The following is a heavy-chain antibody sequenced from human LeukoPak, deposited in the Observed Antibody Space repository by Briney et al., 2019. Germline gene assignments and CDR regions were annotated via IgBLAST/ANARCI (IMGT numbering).Heavy chain of an antibody. CDR1: GGSISSYY. D-gene: IGHD6-13*01. Sequence: PSETLSLTCTVSGGSISSYYWSWIRQPPGKGLEWIGYIYYSGSTNYNPSLKSRVTISVDTSKIQFSLKLSSVTAADSAVYYCARHYSSSRRTVRWFDPWGQGTLVTVSS. CDR3: ARHYSSSRRTVRWFDP. J-gene: IGHJ5*02. V-gene: IGHV4-59*01. CDR2: IYYSGST.